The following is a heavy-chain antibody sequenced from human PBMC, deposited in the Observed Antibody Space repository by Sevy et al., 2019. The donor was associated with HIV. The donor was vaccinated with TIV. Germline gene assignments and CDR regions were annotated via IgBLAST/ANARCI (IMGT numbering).Heavy chain of an antibody. CDR1: GYTLSEVS. V-gene: IGHV1-24*01. J-gene: IGHJ4*02. Sequence: GASVKVSCKVPGYTLSEVSMHWVRQAPAKGLEWMGGFVPEDGEIVYAQKFQGRVTVAEDTLTDTAYLEVTNLRSEDTATYFCVIGDTPRLTGSGTRLKDQSLNYFHFWGQGTLVTVSS. D-gene: IGHD2-2*01. CDR3: VIGDTPRLTGSGTRLKDQSLNYFHF. CDR2: FVPEDGEI.